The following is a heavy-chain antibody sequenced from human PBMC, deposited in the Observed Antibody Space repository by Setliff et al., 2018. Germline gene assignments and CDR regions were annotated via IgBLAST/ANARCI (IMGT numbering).Heavy chain of an antibody. Sequence: SETLSLTCTVSGGSISSSYYYWGWIRQPPGKGLEWIGSIYYSGSTYYNPSLKSRVTISVDTSKNQFSLKLSSETAADTAVYYCARLGGSSGSVGFYYYYYYMDVWG. CDR2: IYYSGST. J-gene: IGHJ6*03. D-gene: IGHD3-22*01. V-gene: IGHV4-39*01. CDR1: GGSISSSYYY. CDR3: ARLGGSSGSVGFYYYYYYMDV.